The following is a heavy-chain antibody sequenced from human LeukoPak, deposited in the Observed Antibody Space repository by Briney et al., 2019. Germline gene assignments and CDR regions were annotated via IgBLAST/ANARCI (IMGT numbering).Heavy chain of an antibody. CDR1: GFTFCRYW. J-gene: IGHJ5*02. D-gene: IGHD3-10*01. CDR3: TGPSFDASGMGFDP. V-gene: IGHV3-74*01. CDR2: ISTDGSST. Sequence: GGSLRLSCAASGFTFCRYWIHWVRQAPGKGPVWVSVISTDGSSTRYADSVKGRFTISRDNVKNTLYLQMNSLRVEDTAVYYCTGPSFDASGMGFDPWGQGALVTVSS.